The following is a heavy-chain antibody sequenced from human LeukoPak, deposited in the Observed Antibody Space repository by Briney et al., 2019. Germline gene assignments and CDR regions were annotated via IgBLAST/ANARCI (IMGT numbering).Heavy chain of an antibody. V-gene: IGHV3-30*04. CDR2: ISYDVSNK. CDR1: GFTFSSYA. CDR3: ARARIAVAGPEDYYYYYYMDV. Sequence: PGGSLRLSCAASGFTFSSYAMHWVRQSPGKWLEWVAAISYDVSNKYYADSVKVRFTISRDNSKNTLYLQMNSLRAEDTAVYYCARARIAVAGPEDYYYYYYMDVWGKGTTVTVSS. J-gene: IGHJ6*03. D-gene: IGHD6-19*01.